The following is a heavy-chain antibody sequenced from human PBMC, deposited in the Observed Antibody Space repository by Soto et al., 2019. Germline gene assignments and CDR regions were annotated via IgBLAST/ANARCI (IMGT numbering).Heavy chain of an antibody. Sequence: PSETLSLTCAVSGGSISSGGYSWSWIRQPPGRGLEYIGYIYHSGSTNYNPSLKSRVTMSVDTSKNQFSLNLNSVTDADTAFYYCARHYNSGSYPMDHWGRGTLVTVSS. D-gene: IGHD3-10*01. CDR2: IYHSGST. CDR1: GGSISSGGYS. J-gene: IGHJ4*02. CDR3: ARHYNSGSYPMDH. V-gene: IGHV4-30-2*01.